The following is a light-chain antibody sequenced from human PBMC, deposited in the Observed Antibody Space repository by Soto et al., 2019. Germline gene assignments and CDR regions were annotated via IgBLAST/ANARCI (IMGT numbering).Light chain of an antibody. CDR3: QSYDSSLSGVM. CDR1: SSNIGAGYD. CDR2: GNN. J-gene: IGLJ3*02. V-gene: IGLV1-40*01. Sequence: QSVLTQPPSVSGAPGQRVTISCTGSSSNIGAGYDVHWYQQVPGTAPKLLIYGNNNRPSGVPDRFSGSKSGTSASLAITGLQAEDEADYYCQSYDSSLSGVMFGGGTKLTVL.